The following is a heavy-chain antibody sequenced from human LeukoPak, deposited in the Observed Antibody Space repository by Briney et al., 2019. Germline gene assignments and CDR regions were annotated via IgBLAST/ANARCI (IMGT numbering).Heavy chain of an antibody. Sequence: SQTLSLTFTVSGGSISSGDYYWSWIRQPPGKGLEWIGYIYYSGSTYYNPSLKSRVTISVDTSKNQFSLKLSSVTAADAAVYYCARIPVADPFDYWGPGTLVTVSS. J-gene: IGHJ4*02. D-gene: IGHD6-19*01. CDR2: IYYSGST. CDR3: ARIPVADPFDY. V-gene: IGHV4-30-4*08. CDR1: GGSISSGDYY.